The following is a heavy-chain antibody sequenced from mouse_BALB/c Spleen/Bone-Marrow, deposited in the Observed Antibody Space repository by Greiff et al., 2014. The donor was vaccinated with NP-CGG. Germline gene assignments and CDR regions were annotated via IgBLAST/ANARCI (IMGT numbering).Heavy chain of an antibody. V-gene: IGHV14-3*02. Sequence: DVHLVESGAELVKPGASVKLSCTASGFNIKDTYMHWVKQGPEQGLEWIGRIDPANGNIKYDPKFQGKATITADTSSNTAYLQLSSLTSEDTAVYYCSPYYYGRWFANWGQGTLVTVSA. CDR2: IDPANGNI. CDR3: SPYYYGRWFAN. CDR1: GFNIKDTY. J-gene: IGHJ3*01. D-gene: IGHD1-1*01.